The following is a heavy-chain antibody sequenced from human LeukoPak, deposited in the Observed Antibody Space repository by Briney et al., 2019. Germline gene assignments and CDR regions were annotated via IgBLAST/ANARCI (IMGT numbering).Heavy chain of an antibody. D-gene: IGHD6-13*01. CDR3: ARGGYSSSPHHFHY. V-gene: IGHV3-48*03. Sequence: GGSLRLSCAASGFTFSSYEMNWVRQAPGKGLEWVSYISSSGSTIYYAESVKGRFTISRDNAKNSLYLQMNSLRAEDTAVYHRARGGYSSSPHHFHYWGQGTLVTVSS. CDR2: ISSSGSTI. J-gene: IGHJ4*02. CDR1: GFTFSSYE.